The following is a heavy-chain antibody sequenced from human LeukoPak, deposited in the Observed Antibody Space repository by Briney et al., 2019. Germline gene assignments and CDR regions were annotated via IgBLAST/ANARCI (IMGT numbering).Heavy chain of an antibody. Sequence: GGTLRLSCAASGFTFSSYAMSWVRQAPGKGLEWVSVISGSGGSTYYADSVKGRFTISRDNSKNTLYLQMNSLRAEDTAVYYCAKDTSYYDSSDYYYWGQGTLVTVSS. CDR1: GFTFSSYA. CDR2: ISGSGGST. D-gene: IGHD3-22*01. CDR3: AKDTSYYDSSDYYY. V-gene: IGHV3-23*01. J-gene: IGHJ4*02.